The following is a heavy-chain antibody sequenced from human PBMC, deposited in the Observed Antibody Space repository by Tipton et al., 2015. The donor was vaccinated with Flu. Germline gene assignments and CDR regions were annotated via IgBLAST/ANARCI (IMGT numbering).Heavy chain of an antibody. CDR1: GFTFSIYW. V-gene: IGHV3-7*03. CDR3: AREMPGGATNLDY. Sequence: VQLVQSGGGLVQPGGSLRLSCAASGFTFSIYWMSWVRQAPGKGLEWVANIKQDGSEKNYVDSVKGRFTISRENDKRSLYLQMNTLRAEDTAVYYCAREMPGGATNLDYGGQGTLVTVSS. J-gene: IGHJ4*02. CDR2: IKQDGSEK. D-gene: IGHD2-2*01.